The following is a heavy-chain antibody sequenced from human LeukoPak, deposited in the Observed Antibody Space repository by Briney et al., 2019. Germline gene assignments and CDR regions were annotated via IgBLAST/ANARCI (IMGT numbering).Heavy chain of an antibody. V-gene: IGHV1-69*04. Sequence: GASVKVSCKASGGTFTSYAISWVRQAPGQGLEWMGRIIPIFGIANYAQKFQGRVTITADKSTSTAYMELSSLRSEDTAVYYYARVGDGDLYYFDYWGQGTLVTVSS. CDR2: IIPIFGIA. D-gene: IGHD4-17*01. CDR1: GGTFTSYA. J-gene: IGHJ4*02. CDR3: ARVGDGDLYYFDY.